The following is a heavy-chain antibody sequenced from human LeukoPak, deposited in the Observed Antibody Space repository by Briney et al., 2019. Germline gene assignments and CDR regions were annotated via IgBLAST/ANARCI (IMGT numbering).Heavy chain of an antibody. Sequence: ASVKVSCKASGYTFTGYYMHWVRQAPGQGLEWMGWINPNNGDTNYPRKFQGRVTMTRDTSVSTAYMEVSNLRSDDTAVYYCARVPDSNYPYYFDYWGQGTLVTVSS. CDR1: GYTFTGYY. CDR2: INPNNGDT. CDR3: ARVPDSNYPYYFDY. J-gene: IGHJ4*02. D-gene: IGHD4-11*01. V-gene: IGHV1-2*02.